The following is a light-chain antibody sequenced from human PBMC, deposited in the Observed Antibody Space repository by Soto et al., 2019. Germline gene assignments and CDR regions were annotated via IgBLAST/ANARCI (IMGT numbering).Light chain of an antibody. CDR1: QTVLYSSNNKNY. J-gene: IGKJ2*01. CDR3: QQYYTTPSYT. Sequence: DIVMTQSPDSLAVSLGERATINCKSSQTVLYSSNNKNYLAWYQQKPGQPPELLISWASTRESGVPDRFSGSGSGTDFTLTISSLQAEDVAVYYCQQYYTTPSYTFGQGTKLEIK. V-gene: IGKV4-1*01. CDR2: WAS.